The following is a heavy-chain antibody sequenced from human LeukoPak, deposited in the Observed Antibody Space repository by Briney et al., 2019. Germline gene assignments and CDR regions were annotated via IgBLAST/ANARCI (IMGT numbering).Heavy chain of an antibody. CDR2: ISSSSSYI. Sequence: GGSLRLSCAASGLTFSSYSMNWVRQAPGKGLEWVSSISSSSSYIYYADSVKGRFTISRDNAKNSLYLQMNSLRAEDTAVYYCARDREGYCSSTSCLDAFDIWGQGTMVTVSS. CDR3: ARDREGYCSSTSCLDAFDI. CDR1: GLTFSSYS. V-gene: IGHV3-21*01. D-gene: IGHD2-2*01. J-gene: IGHJ3*02.